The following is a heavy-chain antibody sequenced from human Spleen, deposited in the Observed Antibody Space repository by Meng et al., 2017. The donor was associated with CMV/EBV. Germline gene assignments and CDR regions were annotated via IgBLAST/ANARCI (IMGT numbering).Heavy chain of an antibody. V-gene: IGHV4-39*01. J-gene: IGHJ6*02. CDR2: IYYSGST. Sequence: SETLSLTCTVSGGSISSSNYYWGWIRQPPGKGLEWIGSIYYSGSTYYNPSLKSRVTISVDTSKNQFSLKLSSVTAADTAVYYCARRGRRGYYYYGMDVWGQGTTVTVSS. CDR3: ARRGRRGYYYYGMDV. D-gene: IGHD3-16*01. CDR1: GGSISSSNYY.